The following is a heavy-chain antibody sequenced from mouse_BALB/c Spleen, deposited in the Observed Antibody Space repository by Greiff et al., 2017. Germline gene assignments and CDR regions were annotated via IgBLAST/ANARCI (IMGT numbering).Heavy chain of an antibody. J-gene: IGHJ3*01. CDR1: GFTFSSYT. CDR2: ISNGGGST. D-gene: IGHD1-1*01. V-gene: IGHV5-12-2*01. Sequence: EVQGVESGGGLVQPGGSLKLSCAASGFTFSSYTMSWVRQTPEKRLEWVAYISNGGGSTYYPDTVKGRFTISRDNAKNTLYLQMSSLKSEDTAMYYCARQGLLLPFAYWGQGTLVTVSA. CDR3: ARQGLLLPFAY.